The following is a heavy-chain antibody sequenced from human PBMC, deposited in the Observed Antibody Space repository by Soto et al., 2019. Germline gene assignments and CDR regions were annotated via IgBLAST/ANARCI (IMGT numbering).Heavy chain of an antibody. V-gene: IGHV4-39*07. CDR3: ARDSTTNVAFDI. Sequence: SATLALPCTVSGGSISSSSYYWGWIRQPPGKGLEWIGSIYYSGSTNYNPSLKSRVTISVDTSKNQFSLKLSSVTAADTAVYYCARDSTTNVAFDIWGQGTMVTVSS. CDR1: GGSISSSSYY. CDR2: IYYSGST. J-gene: IGHJ3*02. D-gene: IGHD1-1*01.